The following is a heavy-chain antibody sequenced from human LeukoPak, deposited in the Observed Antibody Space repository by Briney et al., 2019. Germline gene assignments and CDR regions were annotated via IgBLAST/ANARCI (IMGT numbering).Heavy chain of an antibody. CDR3: ARGFPSSGSYEPFDY. CDR2: IYYSGST. V-gene: IGHV4-59*01. D-gene: IGHD3-10*01. J-gene: IGHJ4*02. Sequence: SETLSLTCTVSGGSISSYYWSWIRQPPGKGLEWIGYIYYSGSTNYNPSLKSRVTISVDTSKNQFSLKLSSVTAADTAVYYCARGFPSSGSYEPFDYWGQGTLVSVSS. CDR1: GGSISSYY.